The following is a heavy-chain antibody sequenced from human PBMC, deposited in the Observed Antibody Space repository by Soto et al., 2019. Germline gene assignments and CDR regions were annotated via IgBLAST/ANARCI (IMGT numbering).Heavy chain of an antibody. J-gene: IGHJ4*02. D-gene: IGHD5-12*01. CDR1: GGSISSYY. V-gene: IGHV4-59*08. CDR3: ATRRDGYNYYFDY. CDR2: IYYSGNT. Sequence: SETLSLTCTVSGGSISSYYWSWIRQPPGKGLEWIGYIYYSGNTNFNPSLKSRVTISVDTSKNQVSLRLSSVTAADTAVYYCATRRDGYNYYFDYWGQGTLVTVS.